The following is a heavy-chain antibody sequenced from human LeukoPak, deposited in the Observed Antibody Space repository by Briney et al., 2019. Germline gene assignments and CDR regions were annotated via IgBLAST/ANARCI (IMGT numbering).Heavy chain of an antibody. CDR1: GGSISSSGYY. J-gene: IGHJ4*02. V-gene: IGHV4-39*02. D-gene: IGHD2-2*01. CDR2: IYYSGST. CDR3: ARLGYCSSASCGPLDY. Sequence: SETLSLTCTVSGGSISSSGYYWGWIRQPPGKGLEWIGNIYYSGSTYYNPSLKSRVTISVDMSKNHFSLKLNSVTAADTALYYCARLGYCSSASCGPLDYWGQGTLVTVSS.